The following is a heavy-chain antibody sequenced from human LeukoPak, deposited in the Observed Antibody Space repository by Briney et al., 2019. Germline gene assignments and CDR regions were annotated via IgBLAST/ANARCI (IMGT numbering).Heavy chain of an antibody. J-gene: IGHJ4*02. Sequence: GGSLRLSCAASGFTFSSYAMSWVRQAPGKGLEWVSAISGSGGSTYYADSVKGRFTISRDNSKNTLYLQMNSLGAEDTAIFYCAKFKGHYYYDSSGFCDNWGQGTLVTVSS. CDR1: GFTFSSYA. CDR2: ISGSGGST. V-gene: IGHV3-23*01. D-gene: IGHD3-22*01. CDR3: AKFKGHYYYDSSGFCDN.